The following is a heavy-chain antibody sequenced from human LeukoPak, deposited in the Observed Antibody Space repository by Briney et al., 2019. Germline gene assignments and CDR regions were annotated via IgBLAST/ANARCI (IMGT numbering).Heavy chain of an antibody. CDR2: INPNTGAT. Sequence: ASVKVSCKPSGYTFTGYYIHWIRKAPGQGLEWMGWINPNTGATISAQKFQGRVTMTRDTSINTAYMELSRLTSDDTAVYYCARDRVGSGWPRPYYFEKWGQGSLVTLSS. J-gene: IGHJ4*02. CDR3: ARDRVGSGWPRPYYFEK. V-gene: IGHV1-2*02. D-gene: IGHD6-19*01. CDR1: GYTFTGYY.